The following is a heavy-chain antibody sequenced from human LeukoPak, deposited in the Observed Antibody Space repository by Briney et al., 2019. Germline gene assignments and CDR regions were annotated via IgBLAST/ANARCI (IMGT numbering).Heavy chain of an antibody. CDR3: AKDAYYDFWSGYPPHY. V-gene: IGHV3-23*01. CDR1: GFTLRSYA. D-gene: IGHD3-3*01. J-gene: IGHJ4*02. Sequence: PGGSLRLSCAASGFTLRSYAMSWVRQAPGKGLEWVSAFSGSGGSAYYADSVKGRFTISRDNSKNTLYVQMSSLRAEDTAVYYCAKDAYYDFWSGYPPHYWGQGTLVTVSS. CDR2: FSGSGGSA.